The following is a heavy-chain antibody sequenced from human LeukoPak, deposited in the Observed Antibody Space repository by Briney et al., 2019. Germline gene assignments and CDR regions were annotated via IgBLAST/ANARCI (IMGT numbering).Heavy chain of an antibody. J-gene: IGHJ4*02. CDR2: IYYTGTT. D-gene: IGHD2-2*01. CDR1: GGSISSYY. V-gene: IGHV4-59*01. CDR3: ARNKEYQLPGD. Sequence: PSETLSLTCTVSGGSISSYYWSWIRQPPGKGLEWIGCIYYTGTTNYNPSLKSRVTISVDTSKNQFSLKLSSVTAADTAVYYCARNKEYQLPGDWGQGTLVTVSS.